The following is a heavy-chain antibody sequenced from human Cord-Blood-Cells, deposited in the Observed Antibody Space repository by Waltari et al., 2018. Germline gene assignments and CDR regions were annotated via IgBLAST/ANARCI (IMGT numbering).Heavy chain of an antibody. V-gene: IGHV3-30*18. CDR1: GFTFSSYG. CDR3: AKDEAALGNWFDP. D-gene: IGHD3-16*01. Sequence: QVQLVESGGGVVQPGRSLRLSCAASGFTFSSYGMPWVRQAPGKGLEWVAVISYDGSNKYYADSVKGRFTISRDNSKNTLYLQMNSLRAEDTAVYYCAKDEAALGNWFDPWGQGTLVTVSS. J-gene: IGHJ5*02. CDR2: ISYDGSNK.